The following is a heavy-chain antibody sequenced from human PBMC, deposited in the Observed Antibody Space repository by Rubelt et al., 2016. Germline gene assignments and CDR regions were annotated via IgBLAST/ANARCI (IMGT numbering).Heavy chain of an antibody. V-gene: IGHV4-39*01. CDR2: IYYSGST. D-gene: IGHD3-3*01. CDR1: GGSISSSSYY. Sequence: QLQLQESGPGLVKLSETLSLTCTVSGGSISSSSYYWGWIRQPPGKGLEWIGSIYYSGSTNYNPSLESRVTISVDTSKNQFSLRLSSVTAADTAVYYCARGRFLEWLPPDYWGQGTLVTVSS. J-gene: IGHJ4*02. CDR3: ARGRFLEWLPPDY.